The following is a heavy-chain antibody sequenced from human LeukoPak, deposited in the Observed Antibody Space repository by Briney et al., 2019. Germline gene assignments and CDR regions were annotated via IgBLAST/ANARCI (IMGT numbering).Heavy chain of an antibody. J-gene: IGHJ4*02. CDR1: GGTFSSYA. CDR3: ARLQIAAAGFDY. D-gene: IGHD6-13*01. CDR2: IIPIFGTA. Sequence: ASVKVSCKASGGTFSSYAISWVRQAPGQELEWMGGIIPIFGTANYAQKFQGRVTITADESTSTAYMELSSLRSEDTAVYYCARLQIAAAGFDYWGQGTLVTVSS. V-gene: IGHV1-69*13.